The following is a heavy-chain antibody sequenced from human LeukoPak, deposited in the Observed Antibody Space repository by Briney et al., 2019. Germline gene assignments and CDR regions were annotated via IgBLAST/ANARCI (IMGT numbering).Heavy chain of an antibody. J-gene: IGHJ4*02. CDR2: IRYDESTK. CDR3: AKDLPAAYFDY. V-gene: IGHV3-30*02. D-gene: IGHD2-2*01. CDR1: GFTFSNYG. Sequence: GSLRLSCAASGFTFSNYGMHWVRQAPGKGLEWVAFIRYDESTKFYADSVKGRFTISRDNSKTTLYLQMNSLRAEDTAVYYCAKDLPAAYFDYWGQGTLVTVSS.